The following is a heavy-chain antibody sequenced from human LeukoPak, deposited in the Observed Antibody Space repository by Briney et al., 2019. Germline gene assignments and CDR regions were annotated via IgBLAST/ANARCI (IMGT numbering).Heavy chain of an antibody. CDR2: IYYSGST. CDR3: ARRASAVLTSGWPFDY. CDR1: GGSISSGSYY. D-gene: IGHD6-19*01. J-gene: IGHJ4*02. V-gene: IGHV4-39*07. Sequence: PSETLSLTCTVSGGSISSGSYYWDWIRQPPGMGLEWIGSIYYSGSTFYNPSLKSRVTISVDTSKNQFSLRLSSVTAADTAVYYCARRASAVLTSGWPFDYWGQGTLVTVSS.